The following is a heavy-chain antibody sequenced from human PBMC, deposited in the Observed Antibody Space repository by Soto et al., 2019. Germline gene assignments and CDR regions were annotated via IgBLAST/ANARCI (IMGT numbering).Heavy chain of an antibody. J-gene: IGHJ4*02. CDR3: ARDRITGASRDFDY. Sequence: QVQLVESGGGVVQPGRSLRLSCTASGFAFSTFDMHWVRQAPGKGLGWVAIISFDGNKKYYADSAKGRFTISRDNSKNTVFLQMDSLRADDTAVYYCARDRITGASRDFDYWGQGTLVTVSS. CDR1: GFAFSTFD. D-gene: IGHD1-20*01. V-gene: IGHV3-30-3*01. CDR2: ISFDGNKK.